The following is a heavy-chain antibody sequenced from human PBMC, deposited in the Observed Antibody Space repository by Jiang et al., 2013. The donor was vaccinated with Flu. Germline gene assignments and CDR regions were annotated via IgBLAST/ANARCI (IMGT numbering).Heavy chain of an antibody. CDR1: GYTFTSYY. D-gene: IGHD5-12*01. J-gene: IGHJ5*02. V-gene: IGHV1-18*04. CDR3: ARDGYSAYDSPGHNWFDP. CDR2: IRVYSGYT. Sequence: QLVESGAEVKKPGASVKVSCKASGYTFTSYYMHWVRQAPGQGLEWMGWIRVYSGYTNYAQKFQGRVTMTTDTSTSTAYMELRSLRSDDTAVYYCARDGYSAYDSPGHNWFDPWGQGTLVTVPS.